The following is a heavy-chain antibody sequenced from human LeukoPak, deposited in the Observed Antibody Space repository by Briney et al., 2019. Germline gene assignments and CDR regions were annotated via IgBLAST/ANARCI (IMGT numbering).Heavy chain of an antibody. CDR2: RSIYNGNT. D-gene: IGHD6-6*01. J-gene: IGHJ4*02. CDR3: ARGGPFPSSSSSREYYLDY. CDR1: GYDFINYG. V-gene: IGHV1-18*01. Sequence: GASVKLSCKASGYDFINYGISWVRQAPGQGLEWMGWRSIYNGNTDYKLQGRVTMTTDTSTSTAYMEVRSLRSDDTAVYYCARGGPFPSSSSSREYYLDYWGQGTLVTVSS.